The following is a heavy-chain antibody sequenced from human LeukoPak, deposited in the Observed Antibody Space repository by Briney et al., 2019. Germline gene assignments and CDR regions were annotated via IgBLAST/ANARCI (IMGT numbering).Heavy chain of an antibody. CDR1: GFTFSNAW. CDR2: ISNNGGYT. CDR3: AKQLGYCSDGSCYFPY. V-gene: IGHV3-23*01. J-gene: IGHJ4*02. Sequence: GGSLRLSCAASGFTFSNAWMNWVRQAPGKGLEWVSAISNNGGYTYYADSVQGRLAISRDNSKSTLCLQMNSLRAEDTAVYYCAKQLGYCSDGSCYFPYWGQGTLVTVSS. D-gene: IGHD2-15*01.